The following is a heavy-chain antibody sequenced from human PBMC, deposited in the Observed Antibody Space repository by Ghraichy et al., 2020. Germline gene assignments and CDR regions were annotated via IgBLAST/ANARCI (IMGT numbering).Heavy chain of an antibody. J-gene: IGHJ4*02. CDR1: GFTFSSYA. V-gene: IGHV3-23*01. CDR3: AKGAEYYYDSSGYEGDYFDY. CDR2: ISGSGGST. D-gene: IGHD3-22*01. Sequence: GGSLRLSCAASGFTFSSYAMSWVRQAPGKGLEWVSAISGSGGSTYYADSVKGRFTISRDNSKNTLYLQMNSLRAEDTAVYYCAKGAEYYYDSSGYEGDYFDYWGQGTLVTVSS.